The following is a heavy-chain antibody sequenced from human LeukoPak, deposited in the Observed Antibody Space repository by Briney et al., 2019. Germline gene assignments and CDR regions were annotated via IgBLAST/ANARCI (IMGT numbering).Heavy chain of an antibody. J-gene: IGHJ5*02. Sequence: SETLSLICTVSGYSISSGYYWGWVRQPPGQGLEWIGTVYHSGSTYYNPSLRSRLAISVDTSKNQFSLRVRSMTAADTAVYFCARVPGVYYDSLTGYGSGWFDPWGQGNLVTVSS. CDR1: GYSISSGYY. V-gene: IGHV4-38-2*02. CDR2: VYHSGST. CDR3: ARVPGVYYDSLTGYGSGWFDP. D-gene: IGHD3-9*01.